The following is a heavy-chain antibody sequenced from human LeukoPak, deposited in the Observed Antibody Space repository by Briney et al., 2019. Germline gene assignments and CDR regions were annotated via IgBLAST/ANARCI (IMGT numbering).Heavy chain of an antibody. CDR2: INPNSGGT. Sequence: ASVKVSCKASGYTFTGYYMHWVRQAPGQGLEWMGRINPNSGGTNYAQKFQGRVTTTRDTSISTAYMELSRLRSDDTAVYYCARDLGYCSGGSCSDRRYYYYYMDVWGKGTTVTVSS. D-gene: IGHD2-15*01. J-gene: IGHJ6*03. CDR3: ARDLGYCSGGSCSDRRYYYYYMDV. V-gene: IGHV1-2*06. CDR1: GYTFTGYY.